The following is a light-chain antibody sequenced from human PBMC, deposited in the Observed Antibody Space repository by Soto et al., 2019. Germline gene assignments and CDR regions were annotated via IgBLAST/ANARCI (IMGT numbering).Light chain of an antibody. J-gene: IGKJ1*01. CDR2: WAS. V-gene: IGKV4-1*01. CDR3: QQYKAFPRT. CDR1: QSVLSSSNNKNS. Sequence: DIVMTQSPDSLAVSLGERATINCKSSQSVLSSSNNKNSLTWYQQKPGQPPKLLISWASTRESGVPDRFSGSGSGTEFTLTISSLQAEDVAVYYCQQYKAFPRTFGQGTRVEVK.